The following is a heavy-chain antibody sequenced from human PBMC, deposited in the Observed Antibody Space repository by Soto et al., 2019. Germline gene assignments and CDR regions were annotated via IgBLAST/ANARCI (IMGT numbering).Heavy chain of an antibody. CDR3: ASGEDIVVAPCYYYYGMDV. V-gene: IGHV1-69*13. Sequence: ASVKVSCKASGGIFSSYAISWVRQAPGQGLEWMGGIIPIFGTANYAQKFQGRVTITADESTSTAYMELSSLRSEDTAVYYCASGEDIVVAPCYYYYGMDVWGQGTTVTVSS. CDR2: IIPIFGTA. J-gene: IGHJ6*02. CDR1: GGIFSSYA. D-gene: IGHD2-2*01.